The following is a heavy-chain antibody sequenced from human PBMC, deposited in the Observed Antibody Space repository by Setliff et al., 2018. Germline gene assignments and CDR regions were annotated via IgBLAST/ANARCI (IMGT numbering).Heavy chain of an antibody. CDR3: AGVHWTTNWFLHY. J-gene: IGHJ4*01. D-gene: IGHD7-27*01. V-gene: IGHV3-30*03. CDR2: IFHDGRDI. Sequence: GGSLRLSCAASGFAFDSYAMHWVRQAPGKGLEWVAIIFHDGRDIYYGDSVQGRFAISRDNSKNTLYLQMNSLRSDGTAVYYCAGVHWTTNWFLHYWGQGTLVTVSS. CDR1: GFAFDSYA.